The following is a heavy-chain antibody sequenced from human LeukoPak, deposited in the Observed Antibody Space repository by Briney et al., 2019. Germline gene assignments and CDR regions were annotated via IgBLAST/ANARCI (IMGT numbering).Heavy chain of an antibody. CDR3: ARDQDYDSSGYYY. CDR2: ISYDGSNK. CDR1: GFTFSSYA. D-gene: IGHD3-22*01. J-gene: IGHJ4*02. V-gene: IGHV3-30-3*01. Sequence: PGRSLRLSCAASGFTFSSYAMHWVRQAPGKGLEWVAVISYDGSNKYYADSVKGRFTISRDNFKNTLYLQMNSLRAEDTAVYYCARDQDYDSSGYYYWGQGTLVTVSS.